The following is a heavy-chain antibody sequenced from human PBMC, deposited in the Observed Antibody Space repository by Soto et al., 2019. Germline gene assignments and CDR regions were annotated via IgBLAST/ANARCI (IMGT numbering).Heavy chain of an antibody. J-gene: IGHJ4*01. V-gene: IGHV3-23*01. CDR2: ISGSDGST. D-gene: IGHD5-12*01. CDR1: GFTFSSYA. CDR3: AKDPYSGYFRRVDY. Sequence: EVQLLESGGGLVQPGGSLRLSCAASGFTFSSYAMSWVRQAPGKGLEWVSAISGSDGSTYHAESVKGRFTISRDNSKNTLYLQMNSLRAEDTAVYYCAKDPYSGYFRRVDYWGHGTLVTVSS.